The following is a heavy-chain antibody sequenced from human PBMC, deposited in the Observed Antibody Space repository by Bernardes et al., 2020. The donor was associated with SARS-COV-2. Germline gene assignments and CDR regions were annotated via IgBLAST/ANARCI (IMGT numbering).Heavy chain of an antibody. D-gene: IGHD3-10*01. J-gene: IGHJ6*02. CDR3: ARGSGSKYYYYYGMDV. Sequence: GGSLRLSCAASGFTFSSYGMHWVRQAPGKGLEWVAVIWYDGSNKYYADSVKGRFTISRDNSKNTLYLQMNSLRAEDTAVYYCARGSGSKYYYYYGMDVWGQGTTVTVSS. CDR2: IWYDGSNK. CDR1: GFTFSSYG. V-gene: IGHV3-33*01.